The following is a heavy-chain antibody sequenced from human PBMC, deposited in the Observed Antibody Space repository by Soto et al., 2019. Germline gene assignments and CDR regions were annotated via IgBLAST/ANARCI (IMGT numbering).Heavy chain of an antibody. V-gene: IGHV3-33*01. CDR3: ARDRDSSSSYFDY. J-gene: IGHJ4*02. D-gene: IGHD6-6*01. CDR2: IWYDGSNK. Sequence: QVQLVESGGGVVQPGRSLRLSCAASGFTFSSYGMHWVRRAPGKGLEWVAVIWYDGSNKYYADSVKGRFTISRDNSKNTLYLQMNSLRAEDTAVYYCARDRDSSSSYFDYWGQGTLVTVSS. CDR1: GFTFSSYG.